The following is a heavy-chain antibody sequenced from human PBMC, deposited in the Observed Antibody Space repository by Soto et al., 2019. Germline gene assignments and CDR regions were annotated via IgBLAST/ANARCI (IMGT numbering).Heavy chain of an antibody. J-gene: IGHJ3*02. CDR2: ISSSSSYI. Sequence: EVQLVESGGGLVKPGGSLRLSCAASGFTFSSYSMNWVRQAPGKGLEWVSSISSSSSYIYYADSVKGRFTISRDNAKNXLXLXXNSLRAEDTAVYYCARDGSYCGGDCYYGRRDAFDIWGQGTMVTVSS. V-gene: IGHV3-21*01. CDR3: ARDGSYCGGDCYYGRRDAFDI. CDR1: GFTFSSYS. D-gene: IGHD2-21*02.